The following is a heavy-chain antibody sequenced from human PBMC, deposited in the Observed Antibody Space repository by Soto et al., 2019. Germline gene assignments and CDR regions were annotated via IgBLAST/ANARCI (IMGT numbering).Heavy chain of an antibody. V-gene: IGHV1-69*12. CDR3: ARPTFNDCSGGSYYLFY. Sequence: QVQLVQSGAEVKKPGSSVKVSCKASGGTFSSYAINWVRQAPGQGLEWMGGIIPIFGKANYAQKFQGRVTITADESTSTAYMELSSLRSEDTAVYYCARPTFNDCSGGSYYLFYWGQGTLVTVSS. CDR1: GGTFSSYA. J-gene: IGHJ4*02. D-gene: IGHD2-15*01. CDR2: IIPIFGKA.